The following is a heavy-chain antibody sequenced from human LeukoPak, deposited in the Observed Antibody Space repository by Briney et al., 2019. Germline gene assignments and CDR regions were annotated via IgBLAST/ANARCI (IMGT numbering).Heavy chain of an antibody. D-gene: IGHD4-17*01. Sequence: GGSLRLSCEASGFSFSLYTMNWVRQVPGKGLEWVSCINSGSSYIYYADSVKGRFTISRDNSKNTLYLQMNSLRAEDTAVYYCVLYGDYESPDGFDIWGQGTMVTVSS. CDR3: VLYGDYESPDGFDI. V-gene: IGHV3-21*04. CDR2: INSGSSYI. CDR1: GFSFSLYT. J-gene: IGHJ3*02.